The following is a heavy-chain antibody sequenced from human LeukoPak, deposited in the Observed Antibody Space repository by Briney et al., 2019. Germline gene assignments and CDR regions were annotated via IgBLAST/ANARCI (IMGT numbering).Heavy chain of an antibody. CDR1: GSSINGYY. CDR2: IHYRGST. Sequence: PPETLSLTCTVSGSSINGYYWNWIRQAPGKGLEWIGYIHYRGSTNYNPSLKSRVTISVDMSENQFSLKLNSVTAADTAVYYCAAEFDNEQWLDWDYWGRGTLVTVSS. D-gene: IGHD6-19*01. J-gene: IGHJ4*02. V-gene: IGHV4-59*01. CDR3: AAEFDNEQWLDWDY.